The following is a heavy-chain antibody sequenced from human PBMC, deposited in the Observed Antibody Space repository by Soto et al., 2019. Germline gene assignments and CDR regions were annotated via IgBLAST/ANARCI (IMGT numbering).Heavy chain of an antibody. J-gene: IGHJ6*03. V-gene: IGHV1-18*01. CDR2: ISAYNGNT. Sequence: ASVKVSCKASGYTFTSYGISWVRQAPGQGLEWMGWISAYNGNTNYAQKLQGRVTMTTDTSTSTAYMELRSLRSDDTAVYYCARSPEAYYYGSGAKPTSYYYYYMDVWGKGTTVTVSS. CDR3: ARSPEAYYYGSGAKPTSYYYYYMDV. D-gene: IGHD3-10*01. CDR1: GYTFTSYG.